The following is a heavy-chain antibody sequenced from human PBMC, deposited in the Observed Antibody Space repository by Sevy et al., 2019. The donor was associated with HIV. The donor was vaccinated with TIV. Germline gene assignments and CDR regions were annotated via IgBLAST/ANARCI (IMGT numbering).Heavy chain of an antibody. J-gene: IGHJ4*02. CDR2: ISSSGSTI. Sequence: GESLKISCAASGFTFSSYEMNWVRQAPGKGLEWVSYISSSGSTIYYADSVKGRFTISRDNAKNSLYLQMNSLRAEDTAVYYCARAFGITMVRGVLDYWGQGTLVTVFS. CDR3: ARAFGITMVRGVLDY. CDR1: GFTFSSYE. D-gene: IGHD3-10*01. V-gene: IGHV3-48*03.